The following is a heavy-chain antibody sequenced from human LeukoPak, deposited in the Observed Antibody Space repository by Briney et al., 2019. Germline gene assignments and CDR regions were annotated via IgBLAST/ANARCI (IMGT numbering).Heavy chain of an antibody. J-gene: IGHJ4*02. CDR1: GGSISSGSYY. CDR3: ARHRNSFTYYYDSSGYYFDY. D-gene: IGHD3-22*01. V-gene: IGHV4-61*02. CDR2: IYTSGST. Sequence: SETLSLTCTVSGGSISSGSYYWSWIRQPAGKGLEWIGRIYTSGSTNYNPSLKSRVTISVDTSKNQFSLKLSSVTAADTAVYYCARHRNSFTYYYDSSGYYFDYWGQGTLVTVSS.